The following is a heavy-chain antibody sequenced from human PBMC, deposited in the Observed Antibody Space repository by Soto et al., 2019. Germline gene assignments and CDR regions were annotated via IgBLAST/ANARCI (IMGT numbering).Heavy chain of an antibody. V-gene: IGHV1-69*01. Sequence: QVQLVQSGAEVKEPGSSVKVSCKASGGTFADFIMNWVRQTPGQGLEWMGGIVLMFGTATYAEKFKGRVTISATGSTSTAYMELTSLRSEDTAVYYCARNGTYSSSLSQYSGMDVWGQGTTVTVS. CDR2: IVLMFGTA. J-gene: IGHJ6*02. CDR3: ARNGTYSSSLSQYSGMDV. CDR1: GGTFADFI. D-gene: IGHD6-6*01.